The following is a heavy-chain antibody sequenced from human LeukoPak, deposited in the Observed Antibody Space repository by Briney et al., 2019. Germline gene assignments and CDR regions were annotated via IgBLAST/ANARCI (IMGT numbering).Heavy chain of an antibody. J-gene: IGHJ4*02. CDR3: ARDMSSGWYRKRGPDY. CDR2: ISYDGSNK. Sequence: GGSLRLPCAASGFTFSDYNMNWVRQAPGKGLEWVAVISYDGSNKYYADSVKGRFTISRDNSKNTLYLQMNSLRAEDTAVYSCARDMSSGWYRKRGPDYWGQGTLVTVSS. V-gene: IGHV3-30*03. D-gene: IGHD6-19*01. CDR1: GFTFSDYN.